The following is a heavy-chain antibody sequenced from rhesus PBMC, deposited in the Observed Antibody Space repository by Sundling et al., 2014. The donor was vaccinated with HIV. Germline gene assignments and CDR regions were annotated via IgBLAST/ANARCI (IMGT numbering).Heavy chain of an antibody. CDR3: ARVAAAEDY. D-gene: IGHD6-31*01. CDR2: IWYDGSQK. Sequence: EVQLVESGGGLVQPGGSLRLSCVASGFTFSRNGMHWVRQAPGKGLEWVAVIWYDGSQKYYADSVKDRFTISRDNSKNMLYLQMNNPKLEDTAVYYCARVAAAEDYWGQGVLVTVSS. CDR1: GFTFSRNG. V-gene: IGHV3-54*02. J-gene: IGHJ4*01.